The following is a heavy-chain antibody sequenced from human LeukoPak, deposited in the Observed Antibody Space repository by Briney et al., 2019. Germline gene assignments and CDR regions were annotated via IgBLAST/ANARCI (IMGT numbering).Heavy chain of an antibody. CDR2: IYSGGST. J-gene: IGHJ6*02. CDR1: GVTVSSNY. CDR3: ARFRNYAMDV. Sequence: GGSLRLSCTASGVTVSSNYMSWVRQAPGKGLEWVSIIYSGGSTYYADSVKGRFTISRDNSQNTLYLQMNSLRAEDTAVYYCARFRNYAMDVWGQGTSVTVSS. V-gene: IGHV3-66*01.